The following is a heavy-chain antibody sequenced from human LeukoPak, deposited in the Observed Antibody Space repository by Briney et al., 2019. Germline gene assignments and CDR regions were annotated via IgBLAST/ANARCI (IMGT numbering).Heavy chain of an antibody. D-gene: IGHD6-13*01. CDR1: GGSFSGYY. Sequence: PSETLSLTCAVYGGSFSGYYWSWIRQPPGKGLEWIGEINHSGSTNYNPSLKSRVTISVDTSKNQFSLKLSSVTAADTAVYYCARQPAAAATVYWFDPWGQGTLVTVSS. CDR2: INHSGST. CDR3: ARQPAAAATVYWFDP. V-gene: IGHV4-34*01. J-gene: IGHJ5*02.